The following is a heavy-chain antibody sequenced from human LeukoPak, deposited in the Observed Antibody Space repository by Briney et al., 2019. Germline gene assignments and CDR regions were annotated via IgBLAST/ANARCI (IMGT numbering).Heavy chain of an antibody. Sequence: ASVTVSCKASGYTFTGYYMHWVRQAPGQGLQWMGWINTNTGNPTYAQGFTGRYVFSLDTSVSTAYLQISGLTADDTAVYFCGRDPRLGIRGYTYGYIEYWGQGTLVTVSS. J-gene: IGHJ4*02. V-gene: IGHV7-4-1*02. CDR1: GYTFTGYY. D-gene: IGHD5-18*01. CDR2: INTNTGNP. CDR3: GRDPRLGIRGYTYGYIEY.